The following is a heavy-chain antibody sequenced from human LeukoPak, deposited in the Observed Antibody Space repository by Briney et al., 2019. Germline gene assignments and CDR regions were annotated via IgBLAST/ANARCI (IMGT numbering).Heavy chain of an antibody. V-gene: IGHV1-18*01. J-gene: IGHJ5*02. CDR3: ARDGLRFLEWTTSWFDP. Sequence: ASMKVSCKASGYTFTNYGISWVRQAPGQGLEWMGWISAYNGNTNYAQKLQGRVTMTTDTSTTTAYMELRSLRSDDTAVYYCARDGLRFLEWTTSWFDPWGQGTLVTVSS. CDR1: GYTFTNYG. CDR2: ISAYNGNT. D-gene: IGHD3-3*01.